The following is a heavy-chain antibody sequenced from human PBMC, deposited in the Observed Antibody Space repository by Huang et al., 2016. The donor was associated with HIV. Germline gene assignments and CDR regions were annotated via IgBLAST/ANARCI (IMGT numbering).Heavy chain of an antibody. CDR1: GGSFSGYY. CDR3: ARERMMSWLDDHDAFDI. J-gene: IGHJ3*02. Sequence: QVQLQQWGAGLLKPSETLSLTCAVYGGSFSGYYWSGIRPSPGKGLEGIGEINHRVSTNYNPSLKSRLTISVDTSKNQFSLKLSSVTAADTAVYYCARERMMSWLDDHDAFDIWGQGTMVTVSS. D-gene: IGHD1-1*01. CDR2: INHRVST. V-gene: IGHV4-34*01.